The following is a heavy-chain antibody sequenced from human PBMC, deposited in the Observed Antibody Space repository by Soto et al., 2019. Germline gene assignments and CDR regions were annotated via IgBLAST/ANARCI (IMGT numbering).Heavy chain of an antibody. Sequence: SETLSLTCTVSGGSISSGDYYWSWIRQPPGKGLEWIGYIYYSGSTYYNPSLKSRVTISVGTSKNQFSLKLSSVTAADTAVYYCARYYDSSGSFDYWGQGALVTVSS. J-gene: IGHJ4*02. CDR1: GGSISSGDYY. CDR2: IYYSGST. CDR3: ARYYDSSGSFDY. V-gene: IGHV4-30-4*01. D-gene: IGHD3-22*01.